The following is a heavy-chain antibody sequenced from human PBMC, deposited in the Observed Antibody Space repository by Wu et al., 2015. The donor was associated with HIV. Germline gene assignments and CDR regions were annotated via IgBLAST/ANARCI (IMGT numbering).Heavy chain of an antibody. Sequence: QVQLVQSGAEVKKPGASVKVSCKASGYTFTGYYMHWVRQAPGQGLEWMGWINPNSGGSGGTNYAQKFQGRVTMTRDTSISTAYMELSRLRSADTAVYYXVSSAGTSYYFDYWAREPWSRLL. D-gene: IGHD2-2*01. V-gene: IGHV1-2*02. CDR2: INPNSGGSGGT. J-gene: IGHJ4*02. CDR1: GYTFTGYY. CDR3: VSSAGTSYYFDY.